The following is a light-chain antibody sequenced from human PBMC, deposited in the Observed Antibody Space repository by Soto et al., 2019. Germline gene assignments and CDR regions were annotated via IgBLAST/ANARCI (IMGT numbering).Light chain of an antibody. J-gene: IGLJ3*02. CDR2: TNN. Sequence: QAVVTQPPSASGTPGQRVTISCSGRNSNIGSNYVYWYQQVPGTAPKLLIYTNNQRPSGVPDRFSGSKSATSASLAIGGLRSEDEADYYCAAWDDTLSGRVFGGGTKLTVL. CDR3: AAWDDTLSGRV. CDR1: NSNIGSNY. V-gene: IGLV1-47*01.